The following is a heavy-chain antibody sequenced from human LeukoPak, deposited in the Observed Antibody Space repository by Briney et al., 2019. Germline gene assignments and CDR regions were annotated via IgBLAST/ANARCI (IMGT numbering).Heavy chain of an antibody. Sequence: SETLSLTCDVSGYSISSDYYWGWIRQPPGKGLEWIGSIYHSGSTYYNTSLKSRITISANTSKNQFFLKLSSVTGADTAVYYCARSPAYWGQGTLVTVSS. V-gene: IGHV4-38-2*01. CDR2: IYHSGST. CDR3: ARSPAY. CDR1: GYSISSDYY. J-gene: IGHJ4*02.